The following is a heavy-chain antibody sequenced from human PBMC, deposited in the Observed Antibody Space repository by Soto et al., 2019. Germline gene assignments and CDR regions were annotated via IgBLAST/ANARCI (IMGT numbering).Heavy chain of an antibody. Sequence: SQTLSLTCAISGDSVSSNSAAWNWIRQSPSRGLEWLGRTYYRSKWYNDYAVSVKSRITINPDTSKNQFSLQLNSVTPEDTAVYYCARDPVLSCSGGSCYENNWFDPWGQGTLVTVSS. V-gene: IGHV6-1*01. CDR3: ARDPVLSCSGGSCYENNWFDP. D-gene: IGHD2-15*01. CDR1: GDSVSSNSAA. CDR2: TYYRSKWYN. J-gene: IGHJ5*02.